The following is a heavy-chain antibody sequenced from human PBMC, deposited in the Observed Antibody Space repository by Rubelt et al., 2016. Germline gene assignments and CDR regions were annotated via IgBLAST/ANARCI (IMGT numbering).Heavy chain of an antibody. CDR3: ASFYRQLPFQH. J-gene: IGHJ1*01. D-gene: IGHD2/OR15-2a*01. Sequence: SWVRQAPGKGLEWVSAISGSGGSTCYADSVKGRFTISRDNAKNSLHLEMNSLRAEDTAVYYCASFYRQLPFQHWGQGTLVTVSS. CDR2: ISGSGGST. V-gene: IGHV3-23*01.